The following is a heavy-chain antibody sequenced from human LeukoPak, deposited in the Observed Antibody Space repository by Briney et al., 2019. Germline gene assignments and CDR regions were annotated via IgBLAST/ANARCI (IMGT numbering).Heavy chain of an antibody. CDR3: AREPRTIFGTGGFDY. Sequence: SETLSLTCTVSGGSISSGSYYWSWIRQPAGKGLEWIGRIYTSGSTNYNPSLKSRVTISVDTSKNQFSLKLSSVTAADTAVYYCAREPRTIFGTGGFDYWGQGTLVTVSS. V-gene: IGHV4-61*02. CDR2: IYTSGST. J-gene: IGHJ4*02. D-gene: IGHD3-3*01. CDR1: GGSISSGSYY.